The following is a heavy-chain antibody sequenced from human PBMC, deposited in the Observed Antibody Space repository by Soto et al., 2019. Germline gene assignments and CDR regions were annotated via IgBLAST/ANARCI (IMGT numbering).Heavy chain of an antibody. J-gene: IGHJ6*02. D-gene: IGHD6-13*01. CDR2: IYYSGST. CDR3: ARGSGSSWGNYYYGMDV. Sequence: PSEILSLTCTVSGGSIISGGYYWSWIRQHPRKGLEWIGNIYYSGSTYYNQYLKSRVTISVDTSKNQFSLTRSSVSAADTVVYYCARGSGSSWGNYYYGMDVWGQGTTVTDSS. V-gene: IGHV4-31*03. CDR1: GGSIISGGYY.